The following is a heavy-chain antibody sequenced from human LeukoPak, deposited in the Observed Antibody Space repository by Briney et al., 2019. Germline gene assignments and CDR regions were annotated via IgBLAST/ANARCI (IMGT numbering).Heavy chain of an antibody. D-gene: IGHD3-22*01. V-gene: IGHV4-34*01. CDR1: GFTFSGSA. CDR2: INYSGSI. J-gene: IGHJ6*02. Sequence: PGGSLKLSCAASGFTFSGSAMHWIRQPPGKGLEWIGEINYSGSINYSPSVKSRVTISVDTSKNQFALKLSSVTAADTAVYYCARVPVDDSSSYLYFYYYGMDVWGQGTTVTVSS. CDR3: ARVPVDDSSSYLYFYYYGMDV.